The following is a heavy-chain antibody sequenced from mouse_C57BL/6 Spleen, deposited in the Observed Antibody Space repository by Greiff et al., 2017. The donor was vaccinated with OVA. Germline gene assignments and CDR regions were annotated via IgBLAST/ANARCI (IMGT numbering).Heavy chain of an antibody. Sequence: QVQLKQSGAELVKPGASVKLSCKASGYTFTSYWMQWVKQRPGQGLEWIGEIDPSDSYTNYNQKFKGKATLTVDTSSSTAYMQLSSLTSEDSAVYYCARTGTDYWGQGTTFTVSS. CDR3: ARTGTDY. J-gene: IGHJ2*01. CDR2: IDPSDSYT. V-gene: IGHV1-50*01. CDR1: GYTFTSYW. D-gene: IGHD4-1*01.